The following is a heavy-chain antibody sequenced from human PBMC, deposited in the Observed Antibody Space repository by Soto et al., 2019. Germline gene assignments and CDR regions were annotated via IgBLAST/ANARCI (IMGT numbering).Heavy chain of an antibody. V-gene: IGHV3-53*01. Sequence: GGTVIQPGESLRLSCATSGLNVNINYVTWVRQAPGKGLEWLSIIHGGGNKFYSDSVKGRFTISRDTSKNTVYLQMSSLTVDDTAVYYCASGPTLAARLGWNYFDPWGQGTLVTVSS. CDR3: ASGPTLAARLGWNYFDP. D-gene: IGHD6-6*01. CDR2: IHGGGNK. J-gene: IGHJ5*02. CDR1: GLNVNINY.